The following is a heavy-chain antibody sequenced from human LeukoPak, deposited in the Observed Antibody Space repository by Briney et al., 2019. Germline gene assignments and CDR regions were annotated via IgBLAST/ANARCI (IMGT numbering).Heavy chain of an antibody. J-gene: IGHJ6*02. CDR3: AKGGITIFCLDV. V-gene: IGHV3-23*01. D-gene: IGHD3-9*01. CDR2: ISGSGGST. Sequence: GGSLRLSCAASGFTFSSYAMSWVRQAPGKGLEWVSAISGSGGSTHYADSVKGRFTISRDNSKNTLYLQMNSLRAEDTVVYYCAKGGITIFCLDVWGQGTTVTVSS. CDR1: GFTFSSYA.